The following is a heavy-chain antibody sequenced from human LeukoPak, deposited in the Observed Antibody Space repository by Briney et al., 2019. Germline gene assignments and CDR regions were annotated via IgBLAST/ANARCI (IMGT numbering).Heavy chain of an antibody. J-gene: IGHJ5*02. D-gene: IGHD1-26*01. CDR1: GGSISSYY. CDR3: ARSLKPCSGSYPFDP. V-gene: IGHV4-59*01. Sequence: SETLSLTCTVSGGSISSYYWSWIRQPPGKGLEWIGYIYYSGSTNYNPSLKSRVTISVDTSKNQFSLKLSSVTAADTAVYYCARSLKPCSGSYPFDPWGQGTLVTVSS. CDR2: IYYSGST.